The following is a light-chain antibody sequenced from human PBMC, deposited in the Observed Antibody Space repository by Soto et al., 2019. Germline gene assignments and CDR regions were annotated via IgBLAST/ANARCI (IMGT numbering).Light chain of an antibody. CDR1: QGIRND. Sequence: AIQMTQSPSSLSASVGDRVTITCRASQGIRNDLGWYQQKPGKAPKLLIYAESSLQSGVASRFSGSGSGTADTLTISRLQPEDFATYYCLQDYNYPYPFGQGTKLEIK. J-gene: IGKJ2*01. CDR3: LQDYNYPYP. V-gene: IGKV1-6*01. CDR2: AES.